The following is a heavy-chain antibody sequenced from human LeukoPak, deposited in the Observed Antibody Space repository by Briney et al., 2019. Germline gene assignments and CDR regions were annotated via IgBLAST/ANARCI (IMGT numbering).Heavy chain of an antibody. V-gene: IGHV3-7*01. CDR2: IKQDGSGT. Sequence: GGSLRLSCAVSGFTFSNYWMSWVRQAPGKGLEWVASIKQDGSGTYYVDSVKGRFTISRDNAKNSLYLQMNSLRAEDTAVYYCPRGRPAAGQSFFGYWGQGTLVTVSS. CDR3: PRGRPAAGQSFFGY. D-gene: IGHD6-13*01. J-gene: IGHJ4*02. CDR1: GFTFSNYW.